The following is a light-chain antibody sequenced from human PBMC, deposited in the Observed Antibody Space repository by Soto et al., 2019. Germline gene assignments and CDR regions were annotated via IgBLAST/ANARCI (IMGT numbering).Light chain of an antibody. J-gene: IGKJ1*01. CDR1: QSVSSN. Sequence: EIVMTQSPDTLSVSPGERATLSCRASQSVSSNLAWYQHKPGQAPRLLIYDASTRASGTPARFSGSGSGTAFTLTISSLQSEDFAVYYCHQYNNWLLTFGQGTRVEFK. CDR3: HQYNNWLLT. V-gene: IGKV3-15*01. CDR2: DAS.